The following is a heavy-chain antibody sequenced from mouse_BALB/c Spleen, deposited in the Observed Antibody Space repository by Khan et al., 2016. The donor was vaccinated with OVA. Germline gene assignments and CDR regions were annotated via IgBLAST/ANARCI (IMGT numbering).Heavy chain of an antibody. V-gene: IGHV1S81*02. CDR3: ARNAYYGNYFDT. Sequence: QVQLQQPGAELVKPGASVKLSCKASGYTFTNYWVHWVKQRPGQGLEWIGEIYPSDGRTNYNEKFKSKATLTVDKSSSTAYMQLSSLTSEDSAVYYCARNAYYGNYFDTGAKAPLSQSPQ. CDR2: IYPSDGRT. J-gene: IGHJ2*01. D-gene: IGHD2-10*01. CDR1: GYTFTNYW.